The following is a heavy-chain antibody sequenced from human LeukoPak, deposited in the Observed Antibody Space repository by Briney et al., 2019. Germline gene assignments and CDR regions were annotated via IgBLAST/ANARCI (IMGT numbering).Heavy chain of an antibody. Sequence: ASVKVSCKASGYTFTSYYMHWVRQAPGQGLEWMGIINPSGGSTSYAQKFQGRVTMTRDMSTSTAYMELRSLRSDDTAVYYCAREIADYGDYARYFDLWGRGTLVTVSS. J-gene: IGHJ2*01. D-gene: IGHD4-17*01. CDR2: INPSGGST. CDR1: GYTFTSYY. V-gene: IGHV1-46*01. CDR3: AREIADYGDYARYFDL.